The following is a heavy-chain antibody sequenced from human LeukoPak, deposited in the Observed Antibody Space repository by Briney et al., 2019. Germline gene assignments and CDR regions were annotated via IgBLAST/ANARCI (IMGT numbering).Heavy chain of an antibody. Sequence: GESLKISCKASGYTFTSYGISWVRQAPGQGLEWMGWISAYNGNTNYAQKLQGRVTMTTDTSTSTAYMELRSLRSDDTAVYYCASTALGYCSSTSCPTTFDYWGQGTLVTVSS. CDR2: ISAYNGNT. CDR1: GYTFTSYG. D-gene: IGHD2-2*01. J-gene: IGHJ4*02. CDR3: ASTALGYCSSTSCPTTFDY. V-gene: IGHV1-18*01.